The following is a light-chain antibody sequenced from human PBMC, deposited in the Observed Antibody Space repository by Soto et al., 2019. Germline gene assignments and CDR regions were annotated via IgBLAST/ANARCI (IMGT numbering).Light chain of an antibody. CDR2: EGS. Sequence: QSARTQPASVSGSPGQSIAISCTGTSSDVGSYNLVSWYQQHPGKAPKLMIYEGSKRPSGVSNRFSGSKSGNTASLTISGLQAEDEADYYCCSYARSSTPYVFGTGPKVTGL. CDR3: CSYARSSTPYV. CDR1: SSDVGSYNL. J-gene: IGLJ1*01. V-gene: IGLV2-23*01.